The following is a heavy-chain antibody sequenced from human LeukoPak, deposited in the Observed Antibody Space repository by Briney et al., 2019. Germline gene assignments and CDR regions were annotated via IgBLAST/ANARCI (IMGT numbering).Heavy chain of an antibody. CDR3: ARRSSGYYRYFDY. D-gene: IGHD3-22*01. CDR2: INWNGGST. J-gene: IGHJ4*02. Sequence: RSGGSLRLSCAASGFTFSSYAMSWVRQAPGKGLEWVSGINWNGGSTGYADSVKGRFTISRDNAKNSLYLQMNSLRAEDTALYYCARRSSGYYRYFDYWGQGTLVTVSS. V-gene: IGHV3-20*04. CDR1: GFTFSSYA.